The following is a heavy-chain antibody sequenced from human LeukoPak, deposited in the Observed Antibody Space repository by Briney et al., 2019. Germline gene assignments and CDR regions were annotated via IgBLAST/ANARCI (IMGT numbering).Heavy chain of an antibody. CDR2: ISSDGSKI. Sequence: GGSLRLSCAASGFTFSSYAMHWVRQAPGKGLEWVALISSDGSKIYYADSVKGRFTISRDNSKNTLYLQMNSLRAEDTAVYYCAREGALSYYDSSGSLDYWGQGTLVTVSS. V-gene: IGHV3-30*19. CDR1: GFTFSSYA. J-gene: IGHJ4*02. D-gene: IGHD3-22*01. CDR3: AREGALSYYDSSGSLDY.